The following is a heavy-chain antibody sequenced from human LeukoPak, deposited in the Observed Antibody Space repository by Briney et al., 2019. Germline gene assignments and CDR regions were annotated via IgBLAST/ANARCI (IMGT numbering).Heavy chain of an antibody. CDR2: ISDIGSI. CDR3: AGHHPRNTVDF. J-gene: IGHJ4*02. Sequence: SETLSLTCTVSGGSISSYYWSWIRQPPGKGLEWIAYISDIGSINYNPSLKSRVTISLGTSKNQFSLKLSSVTAADTAVYYCAGHHPRNTVDFWGQGTLVTVSS. V-gene: IGHV4-59*08. CDR1: GGSISSYY. D-gene: IGHD2-8*02.